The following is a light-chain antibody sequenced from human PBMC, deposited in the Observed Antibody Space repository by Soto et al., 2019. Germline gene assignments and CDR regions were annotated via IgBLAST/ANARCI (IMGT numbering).Light chain of an antibody. Sequence: QSALTQPASVSGSPGQSITISCTGTGSDVGGYNYVSWYQLHPGKAPKLIIYEVSHRPSGASNHFSGYKSGNTASLTISGLQAEDEADYYCSSYTSTSTPCVFGTGTKLTVL. V-gene: IGLV2-14*01. CDR1: GSDVGGYNY. CDR3: SSYTSTSTPCV. CDR2: EVS. J-gene: IGLJ1*01.